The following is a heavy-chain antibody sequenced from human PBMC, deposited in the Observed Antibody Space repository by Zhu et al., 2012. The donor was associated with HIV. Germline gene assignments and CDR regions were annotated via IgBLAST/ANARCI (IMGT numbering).Heavy chain of an antibody. CDR2: IYRSGND. Sequence: QVQLQETGPGLVKPSETLSLTCAVSGYSISSDYYWGWIRQPPGKGLEWIGSIYRSGNDYYNPSLNSRVTITVDTSKNQFSVKLTSVTAADTAVYFCVRVGYSYGANFDYWGQGTLVTVSS. CDR1: GYSISSDYY. D-gene: IGHD5-18*01. J-gene: IGHJ4*02. CDR3: VRVGYSYGANFDY. V-gene: IGHV4-38-2*01.